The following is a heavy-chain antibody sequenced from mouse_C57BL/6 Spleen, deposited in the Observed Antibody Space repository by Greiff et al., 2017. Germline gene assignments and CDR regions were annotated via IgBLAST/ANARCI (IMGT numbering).Heavy chain of an antibody. CDR3: ARAYDGFAY. Sequence: QVQLQQPGAELVMPGASVKLSCKASGYTFTSYWMHWVKQRPGQGLEWIGEIDPSDSYTNYNQKFKGKSTLTVDKSSSTAYMQLSSLTSADSAVYYCARAYDGFAYWGQGTLVTVSA. J-gene: IGHJ3*01. V-gene: IGHV1-69*01. D-gene: IGHD2-14*01. CDR2: IDPSDSYT. CDR1: GYTFTSYW.